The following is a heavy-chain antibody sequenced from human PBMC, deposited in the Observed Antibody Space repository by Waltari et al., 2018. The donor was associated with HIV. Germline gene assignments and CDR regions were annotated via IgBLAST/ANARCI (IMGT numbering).Heavy chain of an antibody. CDR3: ARDRVPGTYWFDP. D-gene: IGHD2-2*01. CDR2: IWYDGSNK. J-gene: IGHJ5*02. Sequence: QVQLVESGGGVVQPGRSLRLSCAASGFTFSSYGMHWVRQAPGKGLEWVAVIWYDGSNKYYADSVKGRFTISRDNSKNTLYLQMNSLRAEDTAVYYCARDRVPGTYWFDPWGQGTLVTVSS. V-gene: IGHV3-33*01. CDR1: GFTFSSYG.